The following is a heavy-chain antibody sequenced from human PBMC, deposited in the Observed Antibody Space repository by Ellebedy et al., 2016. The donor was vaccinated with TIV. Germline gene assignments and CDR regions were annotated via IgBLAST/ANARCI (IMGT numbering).Heavy chain of an antibody. CDR2: INQNEREK. J-gene: IGHJ5*02. Sequence: GGSLRLSCAASGFTFSHYWMSWVRQAPGRGLEWVANINQNEREKYYVDSVKGRFTISRDNSKNSVYLQMNSLRAEDTAIYYCVRDAPVLRYFDWQMKDDHWGQGTLVTVSS. V-gene: IGHV3-7*01. CDR3: VRDAPVLRYFDWQMKDDH. CDR1: GFTFSHYW. D-gene: IGHD3-9*01.